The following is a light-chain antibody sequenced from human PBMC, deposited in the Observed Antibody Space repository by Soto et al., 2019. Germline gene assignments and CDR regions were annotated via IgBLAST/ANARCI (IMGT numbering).Light chain of an antibody. CDR1: QGIRHD. Sequence: MQMTQSPSALCASVGDRVTITCRASQGIRHDLGWYQQKPGKAPKRLIYSASSLQSGVPPRFSGSGSGTEFTLTISSLQPENFATYYCLQNNSYPVTFGQGTKVDIK. V-gene: IGKV1-17*01. CDR3: LQNNSYPVT. J-gene: IGKJ1*01. CDR2: SAS.